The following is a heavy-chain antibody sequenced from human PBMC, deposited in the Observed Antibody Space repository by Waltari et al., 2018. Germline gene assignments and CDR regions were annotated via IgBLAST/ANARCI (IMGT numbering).Heavy chain of an antibody. V-gene: IGHV4-39*07. CDR1: GGSISSSSYY. J-gene: IGHJ4*02. D-gene: IGHD1-26*01. Sequence: QLQPQESGPGLVKPSETLSLTCTVSGGSISSSSYYWGWIRQPPGKGLEWIGSIYYSGSTYYNPSLKSRVTISVDTSKNQFSLKLSSVTAADTAVYYCARDKLSYSVDSGSDYWGQGTLVTVSS. CDR2: IYYSGST. CDR3: ARDKLSYSVDSGSDY.